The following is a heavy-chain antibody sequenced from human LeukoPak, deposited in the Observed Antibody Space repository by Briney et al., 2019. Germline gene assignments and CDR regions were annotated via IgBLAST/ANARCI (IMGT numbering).Heavy chain of an antibody. CDR3: ARLLTYSSSSVSAFDI. CDR1: GGSISSYY. Sequence: PSETLSLTCTVSGGSISSYYWSWIRQPPGKGLEWIGYIYYTGSTYDHPPLKSRVTMSRDSSKNQFSLELSSVTAADTAIYYCARLLTYSSSSVSAFDIWGQGTMVTLSS. D-gene: IGHD6-13*01. V-gene: IGHV4-59*01. CDR2: IYYTGST. J-gene: IGHJ3*02.